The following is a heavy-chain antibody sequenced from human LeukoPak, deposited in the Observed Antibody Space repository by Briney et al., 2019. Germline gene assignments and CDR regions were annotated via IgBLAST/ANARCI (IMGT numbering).Heavy chain of an antibody. CDR1: GGSISSYY. J-gene: IGHJ4*02. Sequence: KSSETLSLTCTVSGGSISSYYWSWIRQPPGKGLEWSGYIYSSGSTNYNPSHKSRVTISMDTSKNQFSLSLSSVTAADTAVYYCARDVLITPAGPYYFDYWGQGILVTVSS. CDR3: ARDVLITPAGPYYFDY. CDR2: IYSSGST. D-gene: IGHD6-13*01. V-gene: IGHV4-59*01.